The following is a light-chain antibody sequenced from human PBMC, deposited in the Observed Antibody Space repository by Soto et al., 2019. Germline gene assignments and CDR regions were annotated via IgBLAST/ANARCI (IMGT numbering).Light chain of an antibody. CDR1: QSISSY. V-gene: IGKV1-5*01. CDR2: DAS. Sequence: DIQMTQSPSSLSASVGDRVTITCRASQSISSYLNWYQQKPGKAPKLLIYDASSLESGVPSRFSGSGSGTEFTLTISSLQPDDFATYYCQQYNSYSPWTVGQGTKVDIK. CDR3: QQYNSYSPWT. J-gene: IGKJ1*01.